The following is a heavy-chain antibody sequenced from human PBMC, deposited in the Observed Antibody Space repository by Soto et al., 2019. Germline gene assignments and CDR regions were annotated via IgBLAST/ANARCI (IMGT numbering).Heavy chain of an antibody. CDR1: GDSISGFY. D-gene: IGHD3-16*01. CDR3: ATFRRNYFDT. Sequence: QVQLQESGPGLVKPSETLSLTCTVSGDSISGFYWSWIRQPPGKGLEWIGYINHAGSTYYSPSLQRRVTISLDSYKNQFSLILTSVIAADTAVYFCATFRRNYFDTWGQGTLVTVS. J-gene: IGHJ4*02. V-gene: IGHV4-59*01. CDR2: INHAGST.